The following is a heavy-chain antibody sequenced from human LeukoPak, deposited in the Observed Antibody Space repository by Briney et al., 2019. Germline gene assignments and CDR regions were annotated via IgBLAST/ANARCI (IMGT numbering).Heavy chain of an antibody. Sequence: PSETLSLTCTVSGGSISSSSYYWGWIRQPPGKGLEWIGSIYYSGSTYYNPSLKSRVTISVDTSKNQFSLKLSSVTAADTAVYYCARQLRYFVWFMTRGWFDPWGQGTLVTVSS. J-gene: IGHJ5*02. CDR3: ARQLRYFVWFMTRGWFDP. CDR1: GGSISSSSYY. V-gene: IGHV4-39*01. D-gene: IGHD3-9*01. CDR2: IYYSGST.